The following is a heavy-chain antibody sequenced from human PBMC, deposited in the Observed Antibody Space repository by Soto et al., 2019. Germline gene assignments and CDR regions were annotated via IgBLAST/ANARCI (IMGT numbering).Heavy chain of an antibody. V-gene: IGHV1-18*01. Sequence: ASVKVSCTASGYTFTSYGISWVRQAPGQGLEWMGWISAYNGNTNYAQKLQGRVTMTTDTSTSTAYMELRSLGSDDTAVYYCAREAAFPGPHDAFDIWGQGTMVTVSS. CDR1: GYTFTSYG. D-gene: IGHD3-3*02. CDR2: ISAYNGNT. J-gene: IGHJ3*02. CDR3: AREAAFPGPHDAFDI.